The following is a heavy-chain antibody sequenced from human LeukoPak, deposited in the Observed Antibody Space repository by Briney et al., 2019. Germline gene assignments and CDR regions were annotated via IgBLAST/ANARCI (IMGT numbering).Heavy chain of an antibody. Sequence: GGSLRLSCAPSGFSFSGYWVHWARQAPGMGLVWVSHIYPDGIPTTYADSVKGRFTISRDNAKNTVYLQMNSLRAEDTAVYFCARGGSIAAAGNYFFDYWGQGTPVTVFS. CDR2: IYPDGIPT. J-gene: IGHJ4*02. CDR1: GFSFSGYW. CDR3: ARGGSIAAAGNYFFDY. D-gene: IGHD6-13*01. V-gene: IGHV3-74*01.